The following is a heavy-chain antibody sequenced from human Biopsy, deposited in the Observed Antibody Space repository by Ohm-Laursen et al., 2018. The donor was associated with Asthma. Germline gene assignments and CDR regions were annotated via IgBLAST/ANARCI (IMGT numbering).Heavy chain of an antibody. Sequence: GASVKVSCNASGGSFSNFAFSWVRQAPGHGLEWMGTILTKFDITSYAEKFRGRVTITADKSTSTTYMELSRLRSEDTAVYYCARSYDTDSYPVLVLDYWGQGTLVTVSS. J-gene: IGHJ4*02. V-gene: IGHV1-69*04. CDR2: ILTKFDIT. CDR1: GGSFSNFA. CDR3: ARSYDTDSYPVLVLDY. D-gene: IGHD3-22*01.